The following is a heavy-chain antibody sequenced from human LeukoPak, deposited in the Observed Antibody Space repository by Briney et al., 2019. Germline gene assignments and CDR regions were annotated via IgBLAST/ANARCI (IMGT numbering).Heavy chain of an antibody. CDR2: IGGSIGST. Sequence: GGSLRLSCAASGFTFSNYAMSWVRQGPGKGLEWVSAIGGSIGSTFYTDSVKGRFAISRDNSKNTLSLQMNSLRVEDTAVYYCVKDFVVVPGLVNYFDYWGQGTLVTVSS. CDR1: GFTFSNYA. D-gene: IGHD2-2*01. V-gene: IGHV3-23*01. CDR3: VKDFVVVPGLVNYFDY. J-gene: IGHJ4*02.